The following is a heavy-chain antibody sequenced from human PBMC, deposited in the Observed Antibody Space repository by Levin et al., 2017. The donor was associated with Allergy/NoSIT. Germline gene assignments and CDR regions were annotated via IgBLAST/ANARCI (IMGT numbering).Heavy chain of an antibody. CDR3: ARDSFSTSSGLDYYYGMDV. D-gene: IGHD2/OR15-2a*01. CDR2: IKPDGTET. Sequence: GGSLRLSCAASGFTLSQYWMSWVRQPPGKGLEWVAKIKPDGTETYYVDSLKGRVTTSRDNTRKSLALQINNLRAEDTAVYYGARDSFSTSSGLDYYYGMDVWGQGTTVTVSS. CDR1: GFTLSQYW. J-gene: IGHJ6*02. V-gene: IGHV3-7*01.